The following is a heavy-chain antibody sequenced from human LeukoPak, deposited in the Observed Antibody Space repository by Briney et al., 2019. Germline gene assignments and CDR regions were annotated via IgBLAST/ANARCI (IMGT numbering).Heavy chain of an antibody. J-gene: IGHJ6*03. D-gene: IGHD1-1*01. Sequence: SETLSLTCTVSGGSISSGDYYWSWIRQPPGKGLEWIGSIYYSGSTYYNPSLKSRVTISVDTSKNQFSLKLSSVTAADTAVYYCARHGLSGTTGRDYYYYYMDVWGKGTTVTVSS. V-gene: IGHV4-39*01. CDR3: ARHGLSGTTGRDYYYYYMDV. CDR2: IYYSGST. CDR1: GGSISSGDYY.